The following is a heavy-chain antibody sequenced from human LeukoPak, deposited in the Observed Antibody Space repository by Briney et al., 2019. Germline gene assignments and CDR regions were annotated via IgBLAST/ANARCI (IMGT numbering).Heavy chain of an antibody. J-gene: IGHJ4*02. CDR1: GGTFSSYV. D-gene: IGHD3-9*01. CDR2: IIPVFGTA. CDR3: ARLNYDILTGYYDLDY. V-gene: IGHV1-69*01. Sequence: GSSVKVSCKASGGTFSSYVISWVRQAPGQGLEWMGGIIPVFGTANYAQKFQGRVTITADESTSTDYMELSSLRSENTAVYYCARLNYDILTGYYDLDYWGQGTLVTVSS.